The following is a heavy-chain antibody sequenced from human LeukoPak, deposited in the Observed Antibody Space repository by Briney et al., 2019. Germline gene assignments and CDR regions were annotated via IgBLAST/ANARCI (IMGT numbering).Heavy chain of an antibody. Sequence: GESLKISCQTSGYVFTTYSIGWVRQMPGKGLEWMGVTFPGDSDTRYSPSFQGQVSISVDKSISTASLQWSSLRPSDSAMYFCTRRGGAVPRNVYKGIRPGDYWGQGTLVTVSS. CDR3: TRRGGAVPRNVYKGIRPGDY. V-gene: IGHV5-51*01. J-gene: IGHJ4*02. D-gene: IGHD3-3*02. CDR1: GYVFTTYS. CDR2: TFPGDSDT.